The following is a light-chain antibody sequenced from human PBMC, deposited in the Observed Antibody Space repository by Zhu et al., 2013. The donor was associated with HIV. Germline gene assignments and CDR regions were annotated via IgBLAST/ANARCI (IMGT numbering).Light chain of an antibody. CDR1: SSNIGDNP. V-gene: IGLV1-51*01. CDR2: DND. CDR3: GTWDSSLSAVV. Sequence: QSVLTQPPSVAAAPGQKVAISCSGASSNIGDNPVSWYQHIPGAAPKFLIYDNDQRPSGIPDRFSGSKSGTSATLAISGLQTGDEANYFCGTWDSSLSAVVFGGGTTLTVL. J-gene: IGLJ2*01.